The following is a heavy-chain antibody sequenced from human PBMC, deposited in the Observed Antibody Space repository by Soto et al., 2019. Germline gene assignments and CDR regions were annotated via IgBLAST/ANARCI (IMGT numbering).Heavy chain of an antibody. CDR3: ARVRRYSSCWYYSSGMDV. CDR2: INHSGST. D-gene: IGHD6-13*01. Sequence: PSETLSLTCAVYGGSFSGYYWSWTRQPPGKGLEWIGEINHSGSTNYNPSLKSRVTISVDTSKNQFSLKLSSVTAADTAVYYCARVRRYSSCWYYSSGMDVWGQGTTVTVSS. J-gene: IGHJ6*02. CDR1: GGSFSGYY. V-gene: IGHV4-34*01.